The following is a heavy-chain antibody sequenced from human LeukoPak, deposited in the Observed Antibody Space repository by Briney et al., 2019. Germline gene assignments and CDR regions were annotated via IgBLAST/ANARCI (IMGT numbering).Heavy chain of an antibody. CDR3: ARVALVSGPSYGSESEAADY. CDR2: INQDGSDK. D-gene: IGHD3-10*01. V-gene: IGHV3-7*01. Sequence: GGSLRLSCAAYGFTFSSSWMSWVRQAPGKGLEWVANINQDGSDKQYVDSMKGRFTISRDNPKNSLYLQMNSLRAEDTAVYYCARVALVSGPSYGSESEAADYWGQGTLVTVSS. CDR1: GFTFSSSW. J-gene: IGHJ4*02.